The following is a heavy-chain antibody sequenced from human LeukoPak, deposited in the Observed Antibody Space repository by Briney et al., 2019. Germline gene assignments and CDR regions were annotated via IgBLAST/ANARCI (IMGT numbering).Heavy chain of an antibody. D-gene: IGHD4-17*01. CDR2: ISYIGTT. CDR1: GDSFSSHY. CDR3: ARDLVTVTKGFDI. J-gene: IGHJ3*02. Sequence: SETLSLTCAVSGDSFSSHYWTWIRQAPGRGLEWIGYISYIGTTNYNPSLKSRVAISIDTSKNQFSLKLTSVTTADTAVYYCARDLVTVTKGFDIWGLGTMVSVSS. V-gene: IGHV4-59*11.